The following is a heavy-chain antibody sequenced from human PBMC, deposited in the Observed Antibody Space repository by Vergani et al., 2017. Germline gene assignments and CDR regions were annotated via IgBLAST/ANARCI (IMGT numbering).Heavy chain of an antibody. V-gene: IGHV3-30*02. CDR2: IQFDGSNQ. J-gene: IGHJ4*02. CDR3: AKHFRGWGIDY. D-gene: IGHD3-16*01. CDR1: GFNLSNYD. Sequence: QVQLVESGGGVVQRGGSLRLSCGTSGFNLSNYDMQWIRQGAGKGLEFVAFIQFDGSNQYYADSVKGRFTLSRDFSKNTLYLQMNSLRTDDTATYYCAKHFRGWGIDYWGQGTQVIVSS.